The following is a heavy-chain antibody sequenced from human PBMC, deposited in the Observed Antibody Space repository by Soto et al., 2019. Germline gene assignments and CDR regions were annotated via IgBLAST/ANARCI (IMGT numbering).Heavy chain of an antibody. Sequence: QVQLVQSGTVVQRRGSSVKVSCQASGGTFSSHGMAWVRQAPGQGLEWMGGIIPTFGTATYAPKFQGRVTITADKSTNTAYMELSSLRSEDTAVYYCASERSAQYFDFWDQGTLITVSS. V-gene: IGHV1-69*06. D-gene: IGHD1-26*01. CDR1: GGTFSSHG. CDR2: IIPTFGTA. CDR3: ASERSAQYFDF. J-gene: IGHJ4*02.